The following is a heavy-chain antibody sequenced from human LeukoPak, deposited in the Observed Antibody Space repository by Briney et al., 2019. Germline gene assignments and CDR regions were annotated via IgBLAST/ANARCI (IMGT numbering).Heavy chain of an antibody. V-gene: IGHV3-7*01. CDR3: ARDMGWQQFDQ. D-gene: IGHD5-24*01. J-gene: IGHJ4*02. CDR2: IKTDGTET. CDR1: RLTFSNYW. Sequence: QSGGSLRLSCVGSRLTFSNYWMTWVRQAPGKGLERVANIKTDGTETYYMESVRGRFTISRDNARNSLYLQRNSLTVEDTAIYYCARDMGWQQFDQWGQGTLVTVSS.